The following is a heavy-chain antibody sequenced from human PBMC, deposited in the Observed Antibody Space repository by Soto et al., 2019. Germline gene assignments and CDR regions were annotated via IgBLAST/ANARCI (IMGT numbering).Heavy chain of an antibody. CDR3: AKGGPITIFGVVGSGYYYYYGMDV. CDR1: GFAFSSYA. D-gene: IGHD3-3*01. J-gene: IGHJ6*02. CDR2: ISGSGGST. Sequence: GGSLRLSCAASGFAFSSYAMSWFRQAPGKGLEWVSAISGSGGSTYYADSVKGRFTISRDNSKNTLYLQMNSLRAEDTAVYYCAKGGPITIFGVVGSGYYYYYGMDVWGQGTTVTVSS. V-gene: IGHV3-23*01.